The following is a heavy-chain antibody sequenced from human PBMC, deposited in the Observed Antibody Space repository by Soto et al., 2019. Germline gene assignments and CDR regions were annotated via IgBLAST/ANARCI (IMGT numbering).Heavy chain of an antibody. CDR3: ARADQWLRLGIDS. D-gene: IGHD5-12*01. CDR1: GYTFTSYG. J-gene: IGHJ4*02. Sequence: GSPVEVSSKASGYTFTSYGITLLRQAPGQGLEWMGGIIAIFGKTNSAQKFQGRVTITADESTSTAYMELSSLRSADTAVYYCARADQWLRLGIDSWGQGTLVTVSS. V-gene: IGHV1-69*13. CDR2: IIAIFGKT.